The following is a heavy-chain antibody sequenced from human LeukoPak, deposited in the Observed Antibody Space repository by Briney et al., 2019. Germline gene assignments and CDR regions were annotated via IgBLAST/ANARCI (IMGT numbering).Heavy chain of an antibody. CDR3: ARSVEGYCSDTSCYYYYYYMDV. D-gene: IGHD2-15*01. CDR1: GASISSYY. V-gene: IGHV4-59*01. J-gene: IGHJ6*03. Sequence: TSETLSLTCTVSGASISSYYWSWNRQPPGKGLEWIGYIYYSGSTNYNPSLKSRVTISLDTSKNQFSLKLSSVTAADTAVYYCARSVEGYCSDTSCYYYYYYMDVWGKGTTVTVSS. CDR2: IYYSGST.